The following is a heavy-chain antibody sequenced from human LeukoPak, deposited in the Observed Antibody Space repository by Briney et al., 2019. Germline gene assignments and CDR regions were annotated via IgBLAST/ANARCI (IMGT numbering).Heavy chain of an antibody. V-gene: IGHV1-58*02. CDR2: IVVGSGNT. Sequence: SVTVSCKASGFTFTSSAMQWVRQARGQRLEWIGWIVVGSGNTNYAQKFQERVTITRDMSTSTVYMELSSLRSEDTAVYYCAAREMAVSYYFDYWGQGTLVTVSS. CDR1: GFTFTSSA. J-gene: IGHJ4*02. CDR3: AAREMAVSYYFDY. D-gene: IGHD5-24*01.